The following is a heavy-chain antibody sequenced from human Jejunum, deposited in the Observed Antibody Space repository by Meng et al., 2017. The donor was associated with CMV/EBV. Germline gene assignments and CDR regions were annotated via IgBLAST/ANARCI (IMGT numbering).Heavy chain of an antibody. Sequence: PVQESRPGLLPPSKTLALPFTVSGGSISSGDYYWSWIRQPPGKGLEWIGYISYIGSTYYNPSLKSRLTMSIDKSTNQFSLMLSSVTAADTAVYYCARGGYGSGSYYPRPFDYWGQGTLVTVSS. V-gene: IGHV4-30-4*01. CDR1: GGSISSGDYY. CDR3: ARGGYGSGSYYPRPFDY. D-gene: IGHD3-10*01. CDR2: ISYIGST. J-gene: IGHJ4*02.